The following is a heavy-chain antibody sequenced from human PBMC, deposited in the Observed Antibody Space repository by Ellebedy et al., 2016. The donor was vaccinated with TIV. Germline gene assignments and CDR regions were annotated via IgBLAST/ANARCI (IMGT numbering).Heavy chain of an antibody. CDR1: GFSFRSYW. D-gene: IGHD4-17*01. CDR2: IYQDGSEK. J-gene: IGHJ5*01. CDR3: ARRGSYGDYAVHVNSWFDS. V-gene: IGHV3-7*01. Sequence: PGVSLRLSCVASGFSFRSYWMSWVRQAPGKGLEWVANIYQDGSEKYYVDSVEGRFTISRDNAKNELYLQMKGLRVEDTAVYYCARRGSYGDYAVHVNSWFDSWGQGTPVSVSP.